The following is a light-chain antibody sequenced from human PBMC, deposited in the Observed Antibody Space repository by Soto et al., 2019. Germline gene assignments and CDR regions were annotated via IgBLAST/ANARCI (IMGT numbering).Light chain of an antibody. V-gene: IGKV3-20*01. CDR2: GAS. Sequence: EIVLTQSPGTLSLSPGERATLSCRASQSVSSSYLAWYQQKPGQAPRLLIYGASSRATGIPDRFSGSGSGTDFTLTISRLEPEDFVVYYCQQYGSSLYTFGQGTKLKIK. CDR3: QQYGSSLYT. J-gene: IGKJ2*01. CDR1: QSVSSSY.